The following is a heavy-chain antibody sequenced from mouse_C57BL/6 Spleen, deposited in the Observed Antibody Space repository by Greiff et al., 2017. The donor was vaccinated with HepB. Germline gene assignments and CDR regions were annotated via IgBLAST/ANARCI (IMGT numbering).Heavy chain of an antibody. V-gene: IGHV5-17*01. Sequence: EVHLVESGGGLVKPGGSLKLSCAASGFTFSDYGMHWVRQAPEKGLEWVAYISSGSSTIYYADTVKGRFTISRDNAKNTLFLQMTSLRSEDTAMYYCARGGGYYPWFAYWGQGTLVTVSA. CDR3: ARGGGYYPWFAY. J-gene: IGHJ3*01. CDR1: GFTFSDYG. CDR2: ISSGSSTI. D-gene: IGHD2-3*01.